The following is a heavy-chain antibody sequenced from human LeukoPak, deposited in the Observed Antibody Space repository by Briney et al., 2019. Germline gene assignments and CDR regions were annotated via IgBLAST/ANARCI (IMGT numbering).Heavy chain of an antibody. V-gene: IGHV3-23*01. Sequence: GGSLRLSCAASGFIFNKFAMSWVRQAPGRGLEWVSSISGSASSTLYADSVKGRFTISRDNSRNTVYLEMNSLRVKDTAIYYCAKRTVAGTYYFDYWGQGVLVTVSS. D-gene: IGHD1-14*01. CDR2: ISGSASST. J-gene: IGHJ4*02. CDR3: AKRTVAGTYYFDY. CDR1: GFIFNKFA.